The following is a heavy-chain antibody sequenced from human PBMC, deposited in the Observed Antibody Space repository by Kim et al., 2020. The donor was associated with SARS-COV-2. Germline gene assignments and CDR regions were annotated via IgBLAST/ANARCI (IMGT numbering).Heavy chain of an antibody. D-gene: IGHD2-15*01. CDR2: ISYDGSNK. V-gene: IGHV3-30-3*01. Sequence: GGSLRLSCAASGFTFSSCAIHWVRQAPGKGLEWVAVISYDGSNKNYADSVKGRFTISRDNSKNTLYLQMNSLRAEDTALYYCARDPWSRPQGLTYSYYGMDFWGQGTTVTVSS. J-gene: IGHJ6*02. CDR1: GFTFSSCA. CDR3: ARDPWSRPQGLTYSYYGMDF.